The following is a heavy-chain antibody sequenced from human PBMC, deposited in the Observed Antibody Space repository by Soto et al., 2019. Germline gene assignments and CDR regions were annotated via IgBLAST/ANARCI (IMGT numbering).Heavy chain of an antibody. CDR1: GFIFDDFA. D-gene: IGHD3-3*01. V-gene: IGHV3-9*01. Sequence: EAQLVESGGGFVQPGRSLRLSCAGSGFIFDDFAIHWVRQAPGKGLEWVSGISWNSDSIGYADSVKGRFTISRDNAKHALYLQMNSLRVEDTALYYCTKVGGLYDFWSGPLHFDLWGQGTLVPVSS. J-gene: IGHJ4*02. CDR3: TKVGGLYDFWSGPLHFDL. CDR2: ISWNSDSI.